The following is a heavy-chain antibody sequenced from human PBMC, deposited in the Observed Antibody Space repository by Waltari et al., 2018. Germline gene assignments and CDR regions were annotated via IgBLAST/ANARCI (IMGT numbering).Heavy chain of an antibody. CDR2: SKSDGSSI. V-gene: IGHV3-74*01. J-gene: IGHJ2*01. CDR3: ARGARRTTVTTGWWYFDV. D-gene: IGHD4-17*01. Sequence: EVQLVESGGGLVQPGGSLRLSCAASGFTFSLSWMHWVRQVPGTGLGGVSRSKSDGSSISYADSVKGRFTIYKDNAKNTVYLQMNSLRDDDTAIYYCARGARRTTVTTGWWYFDVWGRGTLVTVSS. CDR1: GFTFSLSW.